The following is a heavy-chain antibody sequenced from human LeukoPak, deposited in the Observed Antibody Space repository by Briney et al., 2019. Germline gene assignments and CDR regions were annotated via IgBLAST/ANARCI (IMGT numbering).Heavy chain of an antibody. CDR1: GFTFSSYE. CDR2: ISSSSSYI. V-gene: IGHV3-21*01. Sequence: PGGSLRLSCAASGFTFSSYEMNWVRQAPGKGLEWVSSISSSSSYIYYADSVKGRFTIFRDNAKNSLYLQMNSLRAEDTAVYYCARESDHCTNGVCYTNPPFDYWGQGTLVTVSS. D-gene: IGHD2-8*01. J-gene: IGHJ4*02. CDR3: ARESDHCTNGVCYTNPPFDY.